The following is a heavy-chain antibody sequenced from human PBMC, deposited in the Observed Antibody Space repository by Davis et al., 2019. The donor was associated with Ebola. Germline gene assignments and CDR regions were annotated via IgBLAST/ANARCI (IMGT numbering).Heavy chain of an antibody. Sequence: PSETLSLTCTVSGGSISSSSYYWGWIRQPPGKGLEWIGSIYYSGSTYYNQSLKSRVTISVATSKNQFSLKLSSVTAADTAVYYCARSINEYSRSPFDYWGQGTLVTVSS. V-gene: IGHV4-39*07. CDR1: GGSISSSSYY. CDR2: IYYSGST. J-gene: IGHJ4*02. D-gene: IGHD6-6*01. CDR3: ARSINEYSRSPFDY.